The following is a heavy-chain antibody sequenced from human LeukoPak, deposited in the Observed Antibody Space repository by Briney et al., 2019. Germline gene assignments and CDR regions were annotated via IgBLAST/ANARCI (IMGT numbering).Heavy chain of an antibody. CDR2: MNEYGTQT. CDR1: GLSFSDYW. V-gene: IGHV3-7*01. D-gene: IGHD6-13*01. CDR3: TTLSAAAIDY. Sequence: GGSLRLSCAASGLSFSDYWANWVRLAPGKGLEWVANMNEYGTQTNYVDSVKGRFTISRDRPKTSVYLQMDSLRVEDTAVYYCTTLSAAAIDYWGRGTLVTVSS. J-gene: IGHJ4*02.